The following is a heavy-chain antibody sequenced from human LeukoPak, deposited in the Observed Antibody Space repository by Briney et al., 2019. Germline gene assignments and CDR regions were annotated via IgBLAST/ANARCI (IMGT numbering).Heavy chain of an antibody. CDR1: GFTLSSYW. CDR3: AKQMRD. D-gene: IGHD1/OR15-1a*01. CDR2: INGDGSNA. J-gene: IGHJ4*02. V-gene: IGHV3-74*01. Sequence: GGSLRLSCAASGFTLSSYWMHWVRQVPGKGLVWVSQINGDGSNAYYADSVKGRFTISRDNAKNTLYLQANNLRAEDTAVYYCAKQMRDWGQGTLVTVSS.